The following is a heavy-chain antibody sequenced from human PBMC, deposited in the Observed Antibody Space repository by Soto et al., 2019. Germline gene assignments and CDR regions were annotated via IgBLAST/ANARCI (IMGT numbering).Heavy chain of an antibody. V-gene: IGHV4-59*01. Sequence: SETLSLTCTVSGGSISSYYWSWVRQPPGKGLEWIGYIYYSGSTNYNPSLKSRVTISVDTSKNQFSLKLSSVTAADTAVYYCARVFGVGATTGYYHYYYGMDVWGQGTTVTVSS. D-gene: IGHD1-26*01. CDR1: GGSISSYY. J-gene: IGHJ6*02. CDR2: IYYSGST. CDR3: ARVFGVGATTGYYHYYYGMDV.